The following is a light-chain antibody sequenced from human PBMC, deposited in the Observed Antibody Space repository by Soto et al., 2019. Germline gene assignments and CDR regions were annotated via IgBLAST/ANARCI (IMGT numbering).Light chain of an antibody. Sequence: DIQLTQSPSSLSASVGDSVTITCRASQDIITYLTWYQHKPGRAPKLLVYDASSLNSGVPSRFRGSGSGRVFTLTISRLQPEDFATYYCQQTYRTPLFSFGPGTTVDLK. J-gene: IGKJ3*01. CDR3: QQTYRTPLFS. CDR2: DAS. V-gene: IGKV1-39*01. CDR1: QDIITY.